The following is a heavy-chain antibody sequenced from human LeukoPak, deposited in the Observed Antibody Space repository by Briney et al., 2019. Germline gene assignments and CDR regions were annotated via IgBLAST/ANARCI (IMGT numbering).Heavy chain of an antibody. CDR3: ARDRQIAY. J-gene: IGHJ4*02. CDR2: IKQDGSEK. Sequence: GGSLRLSCTASGFSFSNYWLTWVRQAPGQGLEWVANIKQDGSEKHYVDSVKGRFTISRDNAKNSLYLQMNSLRAEDTAVYYCARDRQIAYWGQGTLVTVSS. CDR1: GFSFSNYW. V-gene: IGHV3-7*01.